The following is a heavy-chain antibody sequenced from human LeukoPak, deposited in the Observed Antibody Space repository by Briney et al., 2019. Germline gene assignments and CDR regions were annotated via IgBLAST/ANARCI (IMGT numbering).Heavy chain of an antibody. D-gene: IGHD3-22*01. Sequence: GGSLRLSCAASGFTFSNYAMSWVRQAPGKGLEWVSVITGNGGSTYYADSVKGRFTISRDNSKNTLYLQMNSLRAEDTALYYCAKVAMLGGGYYRREIDYWGQGTLVTVSS. J-gene: IGHJ4*02. CDR2: ITGNGGST. V-gene: IGHV3-23*01. CDR1: GFTFSNYA. CDR3: AKVAMLGGGYYRREIDY.